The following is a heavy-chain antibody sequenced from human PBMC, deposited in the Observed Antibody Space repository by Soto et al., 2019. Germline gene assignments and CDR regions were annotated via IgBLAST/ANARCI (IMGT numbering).Heavy chain of an antibody. J-gene: IGHJ4*02. CDR1: GFTVSGHW. CDR3: TRDLGAPGDY. V-gene: IGHV3-74*01. D-gene: IGHD1-26*01. Sequence: EVQLVESGGGLVQPGGSLRLSCAASGFTVSGHWMHWVRQVPGKGLVWVSHINSDGSSTIYADSVKGRFTISRDNAKNKLYLQMNIMRADDKAVYYCTRDLGAPGDYWGQGTLVTVSS. CDR2: INSDGSST.